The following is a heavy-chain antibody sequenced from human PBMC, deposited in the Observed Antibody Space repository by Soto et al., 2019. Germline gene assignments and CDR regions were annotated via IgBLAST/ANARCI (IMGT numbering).Heavy chain of an antibody. CDR1: GFIFSNYG. Sequence: QVQLVESGGGVVRPGRSLRLSCAVSGFIFSNYGMHWVRQAPGKGLEWVAVIWYDGTHKYYADSVKGRCAISRDNSENTVDLQMSSLRAEDTAVYYCAREVNHAFDIWGQGTMVIVSS. CDR3: AREVNHAFDI. D-gene: IGHD3-10*01. J-gene: IGHJ3*02. CDR2: IWYDGTHK. V-gene: IGHV3-33*01.